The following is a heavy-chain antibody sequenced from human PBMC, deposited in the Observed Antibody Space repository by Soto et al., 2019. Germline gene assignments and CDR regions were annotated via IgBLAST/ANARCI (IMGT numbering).Heavy chain of an antibody. D-gene: IGHD5-12*01. Sequence: QVQLQESGPELVKPSQTLSLTCSVSGGSISRGGFYWSWNRQHPGKGLEWIGYIYYSGSTHYTPSLKSRVSISVDTSKNQFSLKLSSVTAADTAVYYCARMDIVDYYFHYWGQGTLVTVSS. CDR3: ARMDIVDYYFHY. CDR1: GGSISRGGFY. J-gene: IGHJ4*02. V-gene: IGHV4-31*03. CDR2: IYYSGST.